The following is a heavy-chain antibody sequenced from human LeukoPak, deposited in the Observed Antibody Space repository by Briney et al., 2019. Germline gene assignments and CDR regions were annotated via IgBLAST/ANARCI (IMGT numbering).Heavy chain of an antibody. V-gene: IGHV1-46*01. D-gene: IGHD6-13*01. CDR3: ARGDWQQLVDY. J-gene: IGHJ4*02. CDR1: GYTFTSYY. Sequence: PSASVKVSCKASGYTFTSYYMHWVRQAPGQGLEWMGIINPSGGSTSYAQKFQGRVTMTRDTSTSTVYMELSRLRSDDTAVYYCARGDWQQLVDYWGQGTLVTVSS. CDR2: INPSGGST.